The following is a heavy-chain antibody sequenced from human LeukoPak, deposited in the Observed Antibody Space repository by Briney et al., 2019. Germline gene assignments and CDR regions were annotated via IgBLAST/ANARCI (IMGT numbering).Heavy chain of an antibody. CDR3: TAGPDCSSTSCLFEF. Sequence: ASVKVSCKVSGYMFTGLPIHWVRQTPAIGLEWMGGFDPADGEPVYAKNFKDRLTMTEDTSTETAYMELRGLGSEDTAVYYCTAGPDCSSTSCLFEFWGQGTLVTVSS. CDR2: FDPADGEP. D-gene: IGHD2-2*01. V-gene: IGHV1-24*01. J-gene: IGHJ4*02. CDR1: GYMFTGLP.